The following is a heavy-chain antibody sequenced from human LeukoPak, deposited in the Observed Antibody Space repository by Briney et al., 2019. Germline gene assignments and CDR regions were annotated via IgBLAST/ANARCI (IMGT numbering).Heavy chain of an antibody. V-gene: IGHV4-59*08. Sequence: SETLSLTCTVSGDSIGSYYWSWIRQPPGKGLEWIGYIYYTGSTNYNPSLKSRATISVDTSKNQFSLKVSAVTAPDTAVYYCARHRYGDVYYFDFWGQGTLVSVSS. D-gene: IGHD3-16*01. CDR3: ARHRYGDVYYFDF. CDR2: IYYTGST. J-gene: IGHJ4*02. CDR1: GDSIGSYY.